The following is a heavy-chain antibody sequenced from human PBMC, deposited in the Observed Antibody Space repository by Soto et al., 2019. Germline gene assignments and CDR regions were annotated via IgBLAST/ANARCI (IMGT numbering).Heavy chain of an antibody. CDR1: GGTFSSHS. CDR3: SASVYCSTTRCYYYYGLDV. V-gene: IGHV1-69*01. D-gene: IGHD2-2*01. J-gene: IGHJ6*02. CDR2: SIPSFGTE. Sequence: QVQLVQSGAEVKKPGSSVKVSCKVSGGTFSSHSINWVRQAPGQGPEWMGGSIPSFGTENYAQKFQGRVTITADEPTSSAYMELSSLTSEDTALYYCSASVYCSTTRCYYYYGLDVWGQGTTVIVSS.